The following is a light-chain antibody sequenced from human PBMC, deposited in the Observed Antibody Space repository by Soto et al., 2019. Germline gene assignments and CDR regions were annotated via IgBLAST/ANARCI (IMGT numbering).Light chain of an antibody. CDR3: SSYAGNNNLI. V-gene: IGLV2-8*01. CDR1: SSDVGNYNY. CDR2: EVS. J-gene: IGLJ2*01. Sequence: QSALTQPPSASGSPGQSVTISCTGTSSDVGNYNYVSWYQQHPGKAPKLVIYEVSKRPSGVPDRFSGSKSANTASLTVSGLQAEDEADYYCSSYAGNNNLIFGGGTKLTVL.